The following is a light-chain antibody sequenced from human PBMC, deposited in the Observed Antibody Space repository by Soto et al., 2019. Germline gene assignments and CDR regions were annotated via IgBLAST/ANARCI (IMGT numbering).Light chain of an antibody. V-gene: IGLV1-40*01. CDR2: GNS. CDR3: QSYDSRLSGWV. CDR1: SSNIGAGYD. Sequence: QSVLTQPPSVSGAPGQRVTISCTESSSNIGAGYDVHWYQQLPGTAPKLLIYGNSKRPSGVPDRFSGSKSGTSASLAITGLQAEDEADYYCQSYDSRLSGWVFGGGTKLTVL. J-gene: IGLJ3*02.